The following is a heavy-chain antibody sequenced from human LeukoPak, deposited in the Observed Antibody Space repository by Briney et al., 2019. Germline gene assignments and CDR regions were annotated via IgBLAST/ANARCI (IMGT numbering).Heavy chain of an antibody. CDR2: IIPMFGTA. Sequence: SVKVSCKASGGIFSTHGISWVRQAPGQGLEWMGGIIPMFGTAKYAQKFQGRVTITADELTKTAYMEVGSLRSEDTAVYYCARDLFDPGDDSGSHDAFDIWGQGTMVTVSS. V-gene: IGHV1-69*01. CDR3: ARDLFDPGDDSGSHDAFDI. CDR1: GGIFSTHG. J-gene: IGHJ3*02. D-gene: IGHD5-12*01.